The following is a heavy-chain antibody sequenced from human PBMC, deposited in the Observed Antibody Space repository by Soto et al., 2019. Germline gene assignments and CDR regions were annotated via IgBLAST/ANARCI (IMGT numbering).Heavy chain of an antibody. J-gene: IGHJ4*02. D-gene: IGHD6-19*01. Sequence: EAQLVESGGGLVQPGGSLRLSCAASGFTFSSYSMNWVRQAPGKGLEWISYISSSSSTIYYADSVQGRFTISRDNARNSLYLEMNSLRDEDTAMYYCARASPTGWHFDYWGQGALVTVSS. CDR1: GFTFSSYS. CDR3: ARASPTGWHFDY. CDR2: ISSSSSTI. V-gene: IGHV3-48*02.